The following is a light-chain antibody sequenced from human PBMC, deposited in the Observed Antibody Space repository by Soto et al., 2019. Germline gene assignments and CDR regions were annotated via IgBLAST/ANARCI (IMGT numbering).Light chain of an antibody. CDR1: SSDVGGYNY. J-gene: IGLJ3*02. Sequence: QSVLTQPASVSGYPGQSITISCTGTSSDVGGYNYVSWYQQHPGKAPKLMIYDVSNRPSGVSNGFSGSKSGNTASLTISGLQAEDEADYYCSSYTSSSSWVFGGGTKLTVL. CDR3: SSYTSSSSWV. V-gene: IGLV2-14*01. CDR2: DVS.